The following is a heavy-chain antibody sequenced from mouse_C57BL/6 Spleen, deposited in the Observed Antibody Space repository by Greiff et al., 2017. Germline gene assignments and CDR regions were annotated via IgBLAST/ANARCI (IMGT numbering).Heavy chain of an antibody. Sequence: DVQLVESGGGLVKPGGSLKLSCAASGFTFSDYGMHWVRQAPEKGLEWVAYISSGSSTIYYADTVKGRFTISRDNAKNTLFLQMTSLRSEDTAMYYCARNGNYASYYGMDYWGQGNSVTVSS. V-gene: IGHV5-17*01. J-gene: IGHJ4*01. CDR1: GFTFSDYG. CDR3: ARNGNYASYYGMDY. D-gene: IGHD2-1*01. CDR2: ISSGSSTI.